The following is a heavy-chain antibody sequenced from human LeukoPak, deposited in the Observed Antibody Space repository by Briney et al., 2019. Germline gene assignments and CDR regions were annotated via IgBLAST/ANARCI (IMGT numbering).Heavy chain of an antibody. J-gene: IGHJ5*02. Sequence: GSLRLSCAASGFTFDNYRMSWVRQAPGKGLGWIGEINHSGSTNYNPSLKSRVTISVDTSKNQFSLKLSSVTAADTAVYHCASGNYLNWFDPWGQGTLVTVSS. CDR3: ASGNYLNWFDP. CDR1: GFTFDNYR. CDR2: INHSGST. D-gene: IGHD1-7*01. V-gene: IGHV4-34*01.